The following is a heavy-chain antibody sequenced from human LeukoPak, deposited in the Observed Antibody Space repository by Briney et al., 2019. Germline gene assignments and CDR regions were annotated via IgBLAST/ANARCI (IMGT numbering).Heavy chain of an antibody. CDR2: ISGSGGST. J-gene: IGHJ3*02. V-gene: IGHV3-23*01. CDR1: GFTFSNYW. Sequence: GGSLRLSCAASGFTFSNYWMHWVRQAPGKGLEWVSAISGSGGSTYYADSVKGRFTISRDNSKSTLYLQMNSLRAEDTAVYYCAKESPSYSGAFDIWGQGTIVTVSS. CDR3: AKESPSYSGAFDI. D-gene: IGHD2-15*01.